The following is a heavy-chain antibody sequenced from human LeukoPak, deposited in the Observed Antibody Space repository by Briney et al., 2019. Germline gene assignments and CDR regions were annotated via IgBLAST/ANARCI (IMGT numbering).Heavy chain of an antibody. V-gene: IGHV1-69*05. CDR1: GGTFSSYA. D-gene: IGHD3-10*01. J-gene: IGHJ4*02. Sequence: SVKVSCKASGGTFSSYAISWVRQAPGQGLEWMGGIIPIFGTANYAQKFQGRVTMTRDASTSTVYMELSSLRSEDTAVYYCARDNDYGSGTIDYWGQGTLVTVSS. CDR3: ARDNDYGSGTIDY. CDR2: IIPIFGTA.